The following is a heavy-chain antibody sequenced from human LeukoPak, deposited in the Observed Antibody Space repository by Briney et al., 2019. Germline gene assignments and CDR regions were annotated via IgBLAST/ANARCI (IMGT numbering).Heavy chain of an antibody. CDR1: GFTFSSYA. D-gene: IGHD3-10*01. J-gene: IGHJ4*02. V-gene: IGHV3-23*01. CDR3: ALGVRGVTFDY. Sequence: HPGGSLRLSCAASGFTFSSYAMSWVRQAPGKGLEWVSAISGSGGSAYYADSVKGRFTISRDNSKNTLYLQMNSLRAEDTAVYYCALGVRGVTFDYWGQGTLVTVSS. CDR2: ISGSGGSA.